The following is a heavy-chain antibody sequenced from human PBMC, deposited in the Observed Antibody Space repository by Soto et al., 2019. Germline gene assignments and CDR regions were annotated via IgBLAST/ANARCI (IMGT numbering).Heavy chain of an antibody. CDR2: IYYSGTA. D-gene: IGHD4-4*01. J-gene: IGHJ4*02. Sequence: PSQTLSLNCTVSGGTISSYYWSLNRQTPGKGLECIWYIYYSGTANYNPSLKSRVTISVDTSKNKFSLKLSSVTAAHTAVYYCARDVRDYSNYEGAYPNYWAQGTLVTVSS. V-gene: IGHV4-59*01. CDR1: GGTISSYY. CDR3: ARDVRDYSNYEGAYPNY.